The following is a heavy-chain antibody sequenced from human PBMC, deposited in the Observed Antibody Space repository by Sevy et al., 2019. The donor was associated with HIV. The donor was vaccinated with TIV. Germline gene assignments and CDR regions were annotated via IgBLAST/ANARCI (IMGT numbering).Heavy chain of an antibody. CDR3: ARMGDYSDSSGYYPLKF. CDR2: INPNNGGT. Sequence: ASVKVSCKASGYTFTGYYVHWVRQAPGQGLKWMGWINPNNGGTYFAKKFQDSVTLTTDTSVNTAYMELRSLTFDDTAIYYCARMGDYSDSSGYYPLKFWGQGTLVTVSS. V-gene: IGHV1-2*02. J-gene: IGHJ4*02. CDR1: GYTFTGYY. D-gene: IGHD3-22*01.